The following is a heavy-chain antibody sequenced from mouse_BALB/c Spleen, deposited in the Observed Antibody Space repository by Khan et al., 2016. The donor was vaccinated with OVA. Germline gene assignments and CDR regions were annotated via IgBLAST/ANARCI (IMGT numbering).Heavy chain of an antibody. D-gene: IGHD1-1*01. CDR2: MSYSGRT. CDR1: GYSITSDYA. V-gene: IGHV3-2*02. CDR3: AISVTMTTVVATDFDY. Sequence: QLEESGPGLVKPSQSLSLTCTVTGYSITSDYAWNWIRQFPGNKLEWMGYMSYSGRTSYNPSPKSRISITRATSKTQFFLPLNSVTTEDTATYYCAISVTMTTVVATDFDYWGQGTTLTVSS. J-gene: IGHJ2*01.